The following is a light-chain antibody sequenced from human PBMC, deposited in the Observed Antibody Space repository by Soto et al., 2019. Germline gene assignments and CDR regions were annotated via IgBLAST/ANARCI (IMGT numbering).Light chain of an antibody. J-gene: IGLJ1*01. CDR1: SSNIGAGYD. Sequence: QSVLTQPPSVSGAPGQRVTISCTGSSSNIGAGYDVHWYQQLPGTAPKLLIYGNSNRPSGVPDRFSGSKSGTSASLAITGLHAEDEADYSSQSYDSTRRGLIFFLGTGTKVPVL. CDR2: GNS. V-gene: IGLV1-40*01. CDR3: QSYDSTRRGLIFF.